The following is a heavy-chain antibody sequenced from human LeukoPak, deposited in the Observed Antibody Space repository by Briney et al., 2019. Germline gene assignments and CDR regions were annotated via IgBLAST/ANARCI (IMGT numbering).Heavy chain of an antibody. Sequence: ASVKVSCKASGYTFTGYYMHWVRQAPGQGLEWMGWINPNSGGTNYAQKFQGRVTMTRDTSISTAYTELSRLRSDDTAVYYCASAPPYYYDSSGYLGYWGQGTLVTVSS. D-gene: IGHD3-22*01. J-gene: IGHJ4*02. CDR1: GYTFTGYY. V-gene: IGHV1-2*02. CDR3: ASAPPYYYDSSGYLGY. CDR2: INPNSGGT.